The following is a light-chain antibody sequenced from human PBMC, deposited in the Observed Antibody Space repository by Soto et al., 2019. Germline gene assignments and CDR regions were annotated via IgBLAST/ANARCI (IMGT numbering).Light chain of an antibody. J-gene: IGKJ3*01. V-gene: IGKV1-12*01. CDR2: AAS. CDR1: KGISSW. Sequence: DIPMTQSPSSVSASVGDRVTITCRASKGISSWLAWYQQKPGKAPKLLIYAASSLQSGVPSRLSGSGSGTDFTLTISSLQPEDFATYYCQQANSFPPTFGPGTKVDI. CDR3: QQANSFPPT.